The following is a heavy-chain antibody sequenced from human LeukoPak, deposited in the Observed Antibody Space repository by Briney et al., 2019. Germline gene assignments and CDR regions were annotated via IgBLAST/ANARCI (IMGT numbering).Heavy chain of an antibody. Sequence: GGSLRLSCAASGFTFTSYAMSWVRQAPGRGLEWVSTFGDTTYYADPVKGRFTISRDNSKNTLYLQMNSLRAEDTAVYYCATDFPKFAPWGQGTLVTVSS. V-gene: IGHV3-23*01. J-gene: IGHJ5*02. CDR2: FGDTT. CDR1: GFTFTSYA. CDR3: ATDFPKFAP.